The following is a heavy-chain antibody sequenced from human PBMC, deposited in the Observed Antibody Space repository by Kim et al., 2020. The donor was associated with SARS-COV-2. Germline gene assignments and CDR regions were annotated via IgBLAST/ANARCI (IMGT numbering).Heavy chain of an antibody. D-gene: IGHD2-21*02. CDR1: SGSFSSHY. J-gene: IGHJ3*02. CDR2: IYYNWNT. CDR3: ASPGVTANDAFDI. Sequence: SETLSLTCTVSSGSFSSHYWSWIRKPPGKGLEWIGYIYYNWNTKYNPSLKSRVTISVDTSKNQFSLKLTSVSAADTAFYYCASPGVTANDAFDIWGQGTRVTVSS. V-gene: IGHV4-59*11.